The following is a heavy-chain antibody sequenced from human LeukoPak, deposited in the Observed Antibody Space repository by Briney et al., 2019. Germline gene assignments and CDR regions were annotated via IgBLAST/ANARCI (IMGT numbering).Heavy chain of an antibody. CDR3: ARVRSSMVLDY. Sequence: ASVKVSCKASGYTFTTYGIGWVRQAPGQRLEWMGWISGYNGNTNYAQKFQGRVTMTTDTSTSTAYMDLRSLRSADTALYYCARVRSSMVLDYWGQGTLVTASP. D-gene: IGHD2/OR15-2a*01. V-gene: IGHV1-18*01. J-gene: IGHJ4*02. CDR2: ISGYNGNT. CDR1: GYTFTTYG.